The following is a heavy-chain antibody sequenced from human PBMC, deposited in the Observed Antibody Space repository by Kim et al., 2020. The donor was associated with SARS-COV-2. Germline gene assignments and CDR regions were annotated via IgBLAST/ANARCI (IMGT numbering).Heavy chain of an antibody. Sequence: SETLSLTCTVSGGSISSYYWSWIRQPPGKGLEWIGYIYYSGSTNYNPSLKSRVTISVDTSKNQFSLKLSSVTAADTAVYYCARSAPTNSPNYYGSGLWFDPWGQGTLVTVSS. V-gene: IGHV4-59*01. D-gene: IGHD3-10*01. CDR1: GGSISSYY. J-gene: IGHJ5*02. CDR3: ARSAPTNSPNYYGSGLWFDP. CDR2: IYYSGST.